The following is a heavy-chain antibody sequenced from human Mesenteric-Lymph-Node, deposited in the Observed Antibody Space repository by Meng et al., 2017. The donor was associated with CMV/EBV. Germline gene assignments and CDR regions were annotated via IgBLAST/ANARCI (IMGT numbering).Heavy chain of an antibody. V-gene: IGHV3-13*01. CDR3: GGDRSDFWSGYSGMDV. CDR1: GITFNTYD. CDR2: IGTAGDT. D-gene: IGHD3-3*01. J-gene: IGHJ6*02. Sequence: GGSLRLSCAASGITFNTYDMHWVRQAPGKGLEWVSAIGTAGDTYYADSVKGRFTISRDNAKNSLYLQMNSLRAGDTAVYYCGGDRSDFWSGYSGMDVWGQGTTVTVSS.